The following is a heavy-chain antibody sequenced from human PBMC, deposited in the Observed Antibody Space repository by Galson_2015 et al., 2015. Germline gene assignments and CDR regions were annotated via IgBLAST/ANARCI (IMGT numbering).Heavy chain of an antibody. Sequence: SLRLSCAASGFTLSSYWMSWVRQAPGKGLEWVANIKQDGSEKYYVNSVKGRFTIARDKNSLYLQMNSLRADDTAVYYCARDIRVVGATLYFDYWGQGTLVTVSS. CDR3: ARDIRVVGATLYFDY. V-gene: IGHV3-7*01. CDR2: IKQDGSEK. J-gene: IGHJ4*02. CDR1: GFTLSSYW. D-gene: IGHD3-10*01.